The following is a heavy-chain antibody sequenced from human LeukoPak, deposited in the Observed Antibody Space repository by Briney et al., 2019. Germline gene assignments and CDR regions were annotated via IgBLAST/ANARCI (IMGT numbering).Heavy chain of an antibody. D-gene: IGHD3-22*01. Sequence: PGESLKISCKGSGYSFTSYWIGWVRQMPGKGLEWMGIIYPGDSDTRYSLSFQGQVTISADKSISTAYLQWSSLKASDTAMYYCARFRSRYYDSSGYLGFDYWGQGTLVTVSS. CDR2: IYPGDSDT. V-gene: IGHV5-51*01. J-gene: IGHJ4*02. CDR3: ARFRSRYYDSSGYLGFDY. CDR1: GYSFTSYW.